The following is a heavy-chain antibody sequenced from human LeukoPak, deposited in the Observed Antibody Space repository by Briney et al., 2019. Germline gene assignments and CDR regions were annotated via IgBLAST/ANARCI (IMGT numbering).Heavy chain of an antibody. J-gene: IGHJ3*01. CDR2: ISGSATST. V-gene: IGHV3-23*01. D-gene: IGHD2-15*01. Sequence: QAGGSLRLSCAASGFTFSPYAMSWVRQAPGKGLEWVSVISGSATSTYYGDSVKGRFTISRDNSKNTVSLQMNSLRVEDTAVYYCAKDRDGYCSGGRCYYDAFDVWGQGTMVTVSS. CDR1: GFTFSPYA. CDR3: AKDRDGYCSGGRCYYDAFDV.